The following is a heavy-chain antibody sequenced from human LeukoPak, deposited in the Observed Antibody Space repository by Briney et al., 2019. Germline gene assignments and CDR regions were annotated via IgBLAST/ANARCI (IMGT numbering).Heavy chain of an antibody. CDR1: GFTFSSYA. V-gene: IGHV3-23*01. CDR2: ISGSGGST. J-gene: IGHJ4*02. Sequence: GGSLRLSCAASGFTFSSYAMSWVRQAPGKGLEWVSAISGSGGSTYYADSVKGRFTISRDNSKNTLYLQMNSLRAEDTAVYYCATRTMVRGVATNTDYWGQGTLVTVSS. CDR3: ATRTMVRGVATNTDY. D-gene: IGHD3-10*01.